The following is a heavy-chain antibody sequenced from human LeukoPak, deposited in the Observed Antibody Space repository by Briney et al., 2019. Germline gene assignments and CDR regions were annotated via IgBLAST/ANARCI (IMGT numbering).Heavy chain of an antibody. J-gene: IGHJ5*02. CDR1: GYTFTGYY. CDR2: TNPNSGGT. D-gene: IGHD1-26*01. CDR3: ARGGIVGALNWFDP. V-gene: IGHV1-2*02. Sequence: ASVKVSCKASGYTFTGYYMHWVRQAPGQGLEWMGWTNPNSGGTNYAQKFQGRVTMTRDTSISTAYMELSRLRSDDTAVYYCARGGIVGALNWFDPWGQGTLVTVSS.